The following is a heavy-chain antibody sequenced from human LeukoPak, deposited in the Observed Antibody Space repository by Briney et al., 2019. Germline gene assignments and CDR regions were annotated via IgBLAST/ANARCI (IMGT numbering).Heavy chain of an antibody. CDR3: ARVIMVCFDCYYFSMDV. D-gene: IGHD4/OR15-4a*01. J-gene: IGHJ6*02. V-gene: IGHV4-39*07. Sequence: SETLSLTRTVSVGSISSSSYYWGWIRQPPGKGQGWIGSIYYSGSTFYNPSLKSRVTIAVDTYKNQYCLKLSSVTAADTAVYYCARVIMVCFDCYYFSMDVWGQGTTVTVSS. CDR1: VGSISSSSYY. CDR2: IYYSGST.